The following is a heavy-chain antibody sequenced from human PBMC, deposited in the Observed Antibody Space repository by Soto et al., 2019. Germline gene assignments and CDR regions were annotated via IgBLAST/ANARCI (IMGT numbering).Heavy chain of an antibody. D-gene: IGHD3-22*01. V-gene: IGHV4-59*01. CDR2: IYYSGST. Sequence: QVQLQESGPGLVKPSETLSLTCTVYGGYISSYYWGWIRQPPGKGLEWIGYIYYSGSTNYNPSLKSRVTISVDTSKIQFSLKLSSVTAADTAVYYCARVPDYYDISGPWYFDLWGRGTLFTVSS. CDR1: GGYISSYY. J-gene: IGHJ2*01. CDR3: ARVPDYYDISGPWYFDL.